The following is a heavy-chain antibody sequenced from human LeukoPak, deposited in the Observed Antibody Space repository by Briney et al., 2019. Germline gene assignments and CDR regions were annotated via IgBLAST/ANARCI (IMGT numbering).Heavy chain of an antibody. CDR2: INHSGST. CDR3: ARLGDGYNYYYYMDV. J-gene: IGHJ6*03. Sequence: SETLSLTCAVYGGSFSGYYWSWIRQPPGKGLVWIGEINHSGSTNYNPSLKSRVTISVDTSKNQFSLKLSSVTAADTAVYYCARLGDGYNYYYYMDVWGKGTTVTVSS. V-gene: IGHV4-34*01. D-gene: IGHD3-16*01. CDR1: GGSFSGYY.